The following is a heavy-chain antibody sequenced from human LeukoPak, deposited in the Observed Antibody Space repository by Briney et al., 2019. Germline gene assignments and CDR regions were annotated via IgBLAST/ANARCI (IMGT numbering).Heavy chain of an antibody. J-gene: IGHJ4*02. D-gene: IGHD6-13*01. CDR2: ISGSGGST. CDR1: GFTFSSYA. Sequence: PGGSLRLSCAASGFTFSSYAMRWVRPAPGKGLEWVSAISGSGGSTYYADSVKGRFTISRDNSKNTLYLQMNSLRAEDTAVYYCAKEGGYQQLVPFDYWGQGTLVTVSS. CDR3: AKEGGYQQLVPFDY. V-gene: IGHV3-23*01.